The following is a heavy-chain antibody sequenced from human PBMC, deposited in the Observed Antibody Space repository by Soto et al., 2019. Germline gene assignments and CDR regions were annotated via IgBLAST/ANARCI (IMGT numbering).Heavy chain of an antibody. CDR3: ARDGAVAGIFAKLFDP. J-gene: IGHJ5*02. CDR1: GYTFSSYA. V-gene: IGHV1-3*01. Sequence: ASVKVSCKASGYTFSSYAMHWVRQAPGQRLEWMGWVNAGNGHTRYSQNFQGRVTITRDTSASTVYMELRSLTSKDTAVYYCARDGAVAGIFAKLFDPCGQGTLESVTS. CDR2: VNAGNGHT. D-gene: IGHD6-19*01.